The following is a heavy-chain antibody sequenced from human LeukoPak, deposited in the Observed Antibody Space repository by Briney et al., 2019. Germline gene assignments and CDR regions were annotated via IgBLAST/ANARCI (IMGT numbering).Heavy chain of an antibody. J-gene: IGHJ4*02. V-gene: IGHV4-59*08. Sequence: PSETLSLTCTVSGGSISSYYWSWIRQPPGKGLEWIGYIYYSGSTNYNPSLKSRVTISVDTSKNQFSLKLSSVTAADTAVYYCARVGSSWFLIDYWGQGTLVTVSS. CDR1: GGSISSYY. CDR2: IYYSGST. D-gene: IGHD6-13*01. CDR3: ARVGSSWFLIDY.